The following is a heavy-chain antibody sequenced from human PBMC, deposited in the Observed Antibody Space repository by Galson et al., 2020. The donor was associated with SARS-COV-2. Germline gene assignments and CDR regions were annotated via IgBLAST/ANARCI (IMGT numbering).Heavy chain of an antibody. CDR1: GFTFSSYG. CDR3: ASSLTPLYGMDV. Sequence: GESLKISCAASGFTFSSYGMHWVRQAPGKGLEWVAVISYDGSNKYYADSVKGRFTISRDNSKNTLYLQMNSLRAEDTAVYYCASSLTPLYGMDVWGQGTTVTVSS. CDR2: ISYDGSNK. J-gene: IGHJ6*02. D-gene: IGHD3-9*01. V-gene: IGHV3-30*03.